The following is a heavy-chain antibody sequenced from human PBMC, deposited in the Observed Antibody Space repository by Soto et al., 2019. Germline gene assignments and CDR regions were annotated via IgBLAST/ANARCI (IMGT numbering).Heavy chain of an antibody. CDR1: GGSFSGYY. V-gene: IGHV4-34*01. Sequence: SETVSLTCAVYGGSFSGYYWRWVRQRPGKGLEWIGEINHSGSTNYNPSLKSRVTISVDTSKNQFSLKLSSVTAADTAVYYCARFGGRRRYYYYYCDMDVWGQGTTVTVSS. D-gene: IGHD3-16*01. J-gene: IGHJ6*02. CDR2: INHSGST. CDR3: ARFGGRRRYYYYYCDMDV.